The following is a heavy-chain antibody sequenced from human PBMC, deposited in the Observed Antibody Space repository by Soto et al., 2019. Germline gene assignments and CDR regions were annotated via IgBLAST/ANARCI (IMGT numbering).Heavy chain of an antibody. J-gene: IGHJ4*02. CDR1: GFTFSSYD. Sequence: WGSLRLSCSASGFTFSSYDMHWVRQATGKGLEWVSAIGTAGDTYYPGSVKGRFTISRENAKNSLYLQMNSLRAGDTAVYYCARGLVASVDYWGQGTLVTVSS. CDR2: IGTAGDT. D-gene: IGHD5-12*01. CDR3: ARGLVASVDY. V-gene: IGHV3-13*01.